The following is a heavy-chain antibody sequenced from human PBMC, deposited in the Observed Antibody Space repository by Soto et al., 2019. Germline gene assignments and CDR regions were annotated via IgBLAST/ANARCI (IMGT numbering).Heavy chain of an antibody. J-gene: IGHJ4*02. Sequence: GGSLRLSCAASGFTFSKFAMHWVRQAPGKGLEWVAVISNDGRKTYYVDSVKGRFTISRDNSNNTLFVQMNSLRLEDTAVYYCAKDISSYSGGYTYYFDYWGQGTLVTVSS. D-gene: IGHD1-26*01. CDR2: ISNDGRKT. CDR3: AKDISSYSGGYTYYFDY. V-gene: IGHV3-30*18. CDR1: GFTFSKFA.